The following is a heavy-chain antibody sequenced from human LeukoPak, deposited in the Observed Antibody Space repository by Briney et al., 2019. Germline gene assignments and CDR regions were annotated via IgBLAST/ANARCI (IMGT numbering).Heavy chain of an antibody. D-gene: IGHD5-12*01. J-gene: IGHJ6*03. Sequence: PETLSLTCTVSGGSISTYFWYWLRQPPGKGLEWIGFVYYTGSTDYNPSLKSRVSISVDTSKNQFSLKLSSVTVADTAVYYCARPVSKGYSDYYMDVWGKGTTVTVSS. CDR2: VYYTGST. CDR3: ARPVSKGYSDYYMDV. CDR1: GGSISTYF. V-gene: IGHV4-59*08.